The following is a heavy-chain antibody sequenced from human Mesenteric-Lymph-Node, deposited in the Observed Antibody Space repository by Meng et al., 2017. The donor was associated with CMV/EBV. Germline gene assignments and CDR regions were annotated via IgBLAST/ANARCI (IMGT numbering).Heavy chain of an antibody. V-gene: IGHV3-23*01. J-gene: IGHJ4*02. D-gene: IGHD3-10*01. CDR3: ARVPAASMVRGVMTDY. Sequence: SGFTFSTYAMGWVRQAPGKGLEWVSTISGSGATTFYADSVKGRFTISRDSSNNTLYLQMDSLRAEDTAVYYCARVPAASMVRGVMTDYWGQGTLVTVSS. CDR2: ISGSGATT. CDR1: GFTFSTYA.